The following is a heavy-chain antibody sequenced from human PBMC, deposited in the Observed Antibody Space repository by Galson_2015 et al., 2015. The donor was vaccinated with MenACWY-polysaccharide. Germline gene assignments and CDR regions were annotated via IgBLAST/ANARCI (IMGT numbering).Heavy chain of an antibody. J-gene: IGHJ3*02. CDR2: IQYDGSKI. D-gene: IGHD2-15*01. V-gene: IGHV3-33*01. CDR3: AREGSRIVFHASDT. Sequence: LRLSCAASGSRFSNSGMHWVRQAPGKGLEWVAVIQYDGSKIVYADSVKGRFTISRDNSRNTLYLEMNSLRAEDTAVYYCAREGSRIVFHASDTWGQGTMVTVSS. CDR1: GSRFSNSG.